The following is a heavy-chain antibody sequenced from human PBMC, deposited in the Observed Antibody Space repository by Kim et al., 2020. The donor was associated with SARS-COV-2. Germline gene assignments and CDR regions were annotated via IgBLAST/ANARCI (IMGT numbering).Heavy chain of an antibody. J-gene: IGHJ4*02. CDR3: ARDRGYFDWSTKTYYFDY. Sequence: SETLSLTCTVSGGSISSSSYYWGWIRQPPGKGLEWIGSIYYSGSTYYNPSLKSRVTISVDTSKNQFSLKLSSVTAADTAVYYCARDRGYFDWSTKTYYFDYWGQGTLVTVSS. CDR2: IYYSGST. V-gene: IGHV4-39*07. CDR1: GGSISSSSYY. D-gene: IGHD3-9*01.